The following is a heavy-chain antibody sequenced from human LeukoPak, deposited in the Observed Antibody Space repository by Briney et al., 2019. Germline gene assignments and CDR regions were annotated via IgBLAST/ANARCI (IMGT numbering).Heavy chain of an antibody. CDR1: GFTFSNYW. D-gene: IGHD6-13*01. CDR2: ITRSSYI. CDR3: ARGHSSSWMSEIDY. Sequence: GGSLRLSCGTSGFTFSNYWMNWVRQAPGKGLEWLSSITRSSYIYYADSVKGRFTISRDNAKNSLYLQMNSLRAEDTAVYYCARGHSSSWMSEIDYWGQGTLVTVSS. V-gene: IGHV3-21*01. J-gene: IGHJ4*02.